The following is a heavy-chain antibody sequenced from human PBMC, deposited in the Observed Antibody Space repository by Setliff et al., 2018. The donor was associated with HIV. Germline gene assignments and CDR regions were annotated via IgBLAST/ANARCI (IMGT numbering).Heavy chain of an antibody. V-gene: IGHV3-23*01. CDR1: GFTFSSYV. CDR2: ISGSGGST. Sequence: AGGSLRLSCAASGFTFSSYVMSWVRQAPGKGLEWVSGISGSGGSTYYADSVKGRFTISRDNSKNTLYLQMNSLRAEDTAVYYCAKGRDGYTPPCAFDYWGQGTLVTV. J-gene: IGHJ4*02. D-gene: IGHD5-12*01. CDR3: AKGRDGYTPPCAFDY.